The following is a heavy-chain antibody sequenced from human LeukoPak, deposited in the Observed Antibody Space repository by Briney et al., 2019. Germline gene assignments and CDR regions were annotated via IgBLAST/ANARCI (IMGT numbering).Heavy chain of an antibody. J-gene: IGHJ6*04. CDR2: IFHSGST. CDR3: ARASGSYGSGSYYYYGMDV. D-gene: IGHD3-10*01. Sequence: SETLSLTCAVSGYSISSGYYWGWIRQPPGKGMEWIGSIFHSGSTYYNPSLKSRVNMSVDTSKNQISLKLSSVTAADTAVYYCARASGSYGSGSYYYYGMDVWGKGTTVTVSS. V-gene: IGHV4-38-2*01. CDR1: GYSISSGYY.